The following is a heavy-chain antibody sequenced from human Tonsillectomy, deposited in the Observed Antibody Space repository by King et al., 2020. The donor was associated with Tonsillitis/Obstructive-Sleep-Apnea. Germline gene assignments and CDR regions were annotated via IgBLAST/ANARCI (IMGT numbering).Heavy chain of an antibody. CDR1: GITFNNAW. Sequence: EVQLVESGGGLVRPGGSLRLSCAASGITFNNAWMSWVRQAPGKGLEWIGRIKSITDGGTSEYAAPVKDTVSISRDDSKNTLYLQMNSLKTEDTAVYYCTTDRWLEGFDYWGQGTLVTVSS. V-gene: IGHV3-15*01. CDR3: TTDRWLEGFDY. J-gene: IGHJ4*02. D-gene: IGHD5-12*01. CDR2: IKSITDGGTS.